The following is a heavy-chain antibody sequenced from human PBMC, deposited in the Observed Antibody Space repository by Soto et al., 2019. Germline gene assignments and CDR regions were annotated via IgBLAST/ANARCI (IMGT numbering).Heavy chain of an antibody. V-gene: IGHV4-59*01. D-gene: IGHD3-22*01. J-gene: IGHJ4*02. CDR2: IYDSGIT. CDR1: GRSINSYY. Sequence: QVQLQESGPGLVKPSETLSLTCNVSGRSINSYYWSWVRQPPGKGLEWIGYIYDSGITSYNPSLKSRVTMSADTSKNQFSLKLTSVTGADTAVYYCARTYDSNVYANEFDSWGQGILVTVSS. CDR3: ARTYDSNVYANEFDS.